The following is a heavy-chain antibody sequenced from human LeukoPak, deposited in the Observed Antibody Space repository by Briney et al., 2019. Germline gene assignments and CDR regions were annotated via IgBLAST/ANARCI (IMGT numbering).Heavy chain of an antibody. CDR1: GFTFDDYA. Sequence: GGSLRLSCAASGFTFDDYAMHWVRHAPGKGLEWVSGISWNSGSIGYADSVKGRFTISRDNAKNSLYLQMNSLRAEDTALYYCAKDSGGYYDSSGYYYFDYWGQGTLVTVSS. CDR2: ISWNSGSI. CDR3: AKDSGGYYDSSGYYYFDY. V-gene: IGHV3-9*01. D-gene: IGHD3-22*01. J-gene: IGHJ4*02.